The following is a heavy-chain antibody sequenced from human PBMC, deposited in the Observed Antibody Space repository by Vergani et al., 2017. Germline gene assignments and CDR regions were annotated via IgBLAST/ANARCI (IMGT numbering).Heavy chain of an antibody. D-gene: IGHD2-2*01. Sequence: QVQLVESGGGVVQPGRSLRLSCAASGFTFSSYGMHWVRQAPGKGLEWVAVIWYDGSNKYSADSVKGRFTISRDNSKNTLYLQMNSLRAEDTAVYYCARDGDIVVVPAQDYYGMDVWGQGTTVTVSS. CDR3: ARDGDIVVVPAQDYYGMDV. J-gene: IGHJ6*02. CDR2: IWYDGSNK. V-gene: IGHV3-33*01. CDR1: GFTFSSYG.